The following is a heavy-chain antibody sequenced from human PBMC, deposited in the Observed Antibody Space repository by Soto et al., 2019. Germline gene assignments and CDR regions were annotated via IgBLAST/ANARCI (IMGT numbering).Heavy chain of an antibody. Sequence: QVQLVESGGGVVQPGRSLRLTCVASGFNFNIFGMHWVRQAPGKGLEWVAVVRHDGSNKYYADSVRGRFSISRDNSEKTLYLEMNSLRAEETAVYYCARDGVGATTFFGYFDYWGQGILVTVSS. CDR1: GFNFNIFG. CDR3: ARDGVGATTFFGYFDY. CDR2: VRHDGSNK. J-gene: IGHJ4*02. D-gene: IGHD1-26*01. V-gene: IGHV3-33*01.